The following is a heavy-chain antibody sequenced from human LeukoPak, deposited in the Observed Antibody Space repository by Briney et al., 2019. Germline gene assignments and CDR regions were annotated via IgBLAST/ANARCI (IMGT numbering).Heavy chain of an antibody. CDR2: ISSSSSYI. CDR1: GFTFSSYS. Sequence: GGSLRLSCAASGFTFSSYSMNWVRQAPGKGLEWVSSISSSSSYIYYADSLKGRFTISRDNAKNSLYLQMNSLRAEDTAVYYCARYSGSYFDPFGTYGMDVWGQGTTVTVSS. V-gene: IGHV3-21*01. CDR3: ARYSGSYFDPFGTYGMDV. D-gene: IGHD1-26*01. J-gene: IGHJ6*02.